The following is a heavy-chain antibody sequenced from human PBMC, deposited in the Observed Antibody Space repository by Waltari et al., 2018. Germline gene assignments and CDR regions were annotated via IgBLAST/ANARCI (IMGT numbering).Heavy chain of an antibody. Sequence: EVQLLESGGGLVQPGGSLRLSCAASGFTFSSYAMSWVRQAPGKGLEWVSVIYSGGSTYYADSGKGRFTISRDNSKNTLYLQMNSLRAEDTAVYYCAKGNLGLDYWGQGTLVTVSS. D-gene: IGHD1-26*01. CDR1: GFTFSSYA. CDR3: AKGNLGLDY. J-gene: IGHJ4*02. V-gene: IGHV3-23*03. CDR2: IYSGGST.